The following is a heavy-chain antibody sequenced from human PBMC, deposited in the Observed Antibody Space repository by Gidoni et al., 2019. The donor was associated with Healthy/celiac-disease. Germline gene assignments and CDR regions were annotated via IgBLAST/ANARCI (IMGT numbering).Heavy chain of an antibody. CDR3: AREKIQLWFTVKHYFDY. V-gene: IGHV4-34*01. D-gene: IGHD5-18*01. CDR1: GGSFSGYY. J-gene: IGHJ4*02. CDR2: INHSGST. Sequence: QVQLQPWGAGLLKPSETLSLTCAVYGGSFSGYYWSWIRQPPGKGLEWIGEINHSGSTNYNPSLKSRVTISVDTSKNQFSLKLSSVTAADTAVYYCAREKIQLWFTVKHYFDYWGQGTLVTVSS.